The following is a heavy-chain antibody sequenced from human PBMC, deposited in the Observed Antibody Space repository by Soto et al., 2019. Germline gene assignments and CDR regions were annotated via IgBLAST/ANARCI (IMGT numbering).Heavy chain of an antibody. CDR2: MNPNSGNT. Sequence: ASVKVSCKASGYTFTSYDINWVRQATGQGLEWMGWMNPNSGNTGYAQKLQGRVTMTTDTSTSTAYMELRSLRSDDTAVYYCARALGWYYDILTGPDYWGQGTLVTVSS. V-gene: IGHV1-8*01. CDR3: ARALGWYYDILTGPDY. D-gene: IGHD3-9*01. J-gene: IGHJ4*02. CDR1: GYTFTSYD.